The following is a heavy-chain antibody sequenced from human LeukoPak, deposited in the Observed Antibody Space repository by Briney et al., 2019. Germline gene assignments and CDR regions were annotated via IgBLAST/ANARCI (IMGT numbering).Heavy chain of an antibody. D-gene: IGHD6-13*01. V-gene: IGHV1-18*01. J-gene: IGHJ4*02. CDR1: GYTFTNYG. Sequence: ASVKVSCKASGYTFTNYGISWVRQAPGQGLEWMGWISTYNGNTNYAQKLQGRVIMTTDTSTSTAYMELRSLRSDDTAVYYCARGGVSSSWYRTPDYWGQGTLVTVSS. CDR2: ISTYNGNT. CDR3: ARGGVSSSWYRTPDY.